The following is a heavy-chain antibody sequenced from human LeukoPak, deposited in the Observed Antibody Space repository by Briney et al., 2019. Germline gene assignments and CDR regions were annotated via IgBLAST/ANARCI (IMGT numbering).Heavy chain of an antibody. V-gene: IGHV1-2*06. CDR1: GYTFTGYY. Sequence: ASVKVSCKASGYTFTGYYMHWVRQAPGQGLEWMGRINPNSGGTNYAQKFQGRVTMTRDTSISTAYMELSGLRSDGTAVYYCVREGLYSSSSDFDYWGQGTLVTVSS. CDR3: VREGLYSSSSDFDY. J-gene: IGHJ4*02. D-gene: IGHD6-13*01. CDR2: INPNSGGT.